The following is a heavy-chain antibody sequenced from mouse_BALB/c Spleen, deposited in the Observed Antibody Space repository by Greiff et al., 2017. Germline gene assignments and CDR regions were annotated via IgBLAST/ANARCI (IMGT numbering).Heavy chain of an antibody. CDR2: ISSGGST. Sequence: EVQVVESGGGLVKPGGSLKLSCAASGFTFSSYAMSWVRQTPEKRLEWVASISSGGSTYYPDSVKGRFTISRDNARNILYLQMSSLRSEDTAMYYCARGEFITTVVALNWYFDVWGAGTTVTVSS. D-gene: IGHD1-1*01. V-gene: IGHV5-6-5*01. CDR3: ARGEFITTVVALNWYFDV. CDR1: GFTFSSYA. J-gene: IGHJ1*01.